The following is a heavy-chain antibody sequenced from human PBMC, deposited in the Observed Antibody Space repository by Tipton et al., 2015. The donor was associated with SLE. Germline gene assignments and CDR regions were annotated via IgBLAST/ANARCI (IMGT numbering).Heavy chain of an antibody. D-gene: IGHD2-2*01. V-gene: IGHV4-34*01. CDR2: INHSGST. CDR1: GGSFSGYY. J-gene: IGHJ4*02. Sequence: TLSLTCAVYGGSFSGYYWSWIRQPPGKGLEWIGEINHSGSTNYNPSLKSRVTISVDTSKNQFSLKLSSVTAADTAVYYCARFPTYHFDLWGQGTLVTVSS. CDR3: ARFPTYHFDL.